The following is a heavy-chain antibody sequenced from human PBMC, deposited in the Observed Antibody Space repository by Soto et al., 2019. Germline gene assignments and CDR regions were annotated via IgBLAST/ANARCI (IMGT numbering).Heavy chain of an antibody. CDR1: AFTFSSYA. D-gene: IGHD3-22*01. CDR2: ISHDGGNK. J-gene: IGHJ6*02. V-gene: IGHV3-30*18. Sequence: QVQLVESGGGVVQPGRSLRLSCAASAFTFSSYAMHWVRQAPGKGLAWVATISHDGGNKIYSDSLKGRFTIARDNSKTTLYLQMNSLRAEDTAVYYCAKDLVVLVTPYHGMDVWGQGTTVTVSS. CDR3: AKDLVVLVTPYHGMDV.